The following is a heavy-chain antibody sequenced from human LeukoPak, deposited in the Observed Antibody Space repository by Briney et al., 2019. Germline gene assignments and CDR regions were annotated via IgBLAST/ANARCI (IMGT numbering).Heavy chain of an antibody. D-gene: IGHD4-17*01. CDR2: ISSSGDTI. V-gene: IGHV3-11*01. CDR1: RFTYSDYY. Sequence: GGSLRLSCAVSRFTYSDYYMTWLRQAPGKGLAWVSYISSSGDTIYYADSVKGRFTIFRDNAKNSLYLQMNSLRAEDTAVYYCAISYGDYPRATYFDYWGQGTLVTVSS. J-gene: IGHJ4*02. CDR3: AISYGDYPRATYFDY.